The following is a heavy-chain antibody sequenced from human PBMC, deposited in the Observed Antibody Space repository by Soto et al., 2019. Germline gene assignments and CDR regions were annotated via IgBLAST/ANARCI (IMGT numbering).Heavy chain of an antibody. V-gene: IGHV3-53*01. CDR1: GFTVSGKKY. Sequence: DVQLVESGGGLIQPGGSLRLSCAASGFTVSGKKYLAWVRQAPGKGLEWVSALYDVDGTFYADSVKGRFTTSGDSSRTIVYLKINTLRPDDTAVYYCATWHLRKHAYDIWGQGTAVTVSS. CDR3: ATWHLRKHAYDI. D-gene: IGHD4-17*01. CDR2: LYDVDGT. J-gene: IGHJ3*02.